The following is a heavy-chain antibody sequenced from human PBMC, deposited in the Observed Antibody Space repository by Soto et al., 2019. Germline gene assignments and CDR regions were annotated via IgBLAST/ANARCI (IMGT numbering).Heavy chain of an antibody. CDR2: IYHSGST. Sequence: SETKSLTCTVSGGSIRGSDGWSWVRQPPGKGLEWIGEIYHSGSTNYNPSLKSRVTISVDKSKNQFSLKLSSVTAADTAVYYCARDLGCSSTSCYTGWFDPWGQGTLVTVSS. CDR3: ARDLGCSSTSCYTGWFDP. V-gene: IGHV4-4*02. D-gene: IGHD2-2*02. J-gene: IGHJ5*02. CDR1: GGSIRGSDG.